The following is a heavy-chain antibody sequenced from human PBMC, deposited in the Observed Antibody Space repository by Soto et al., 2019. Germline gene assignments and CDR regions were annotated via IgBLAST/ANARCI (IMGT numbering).Heavy chain of an antibody. CDR2: IWYDGSNK. V-gene: IGHV3-33*01. J-gene: IGHJ6*02. CDR1: GFTFSRYG. CDR3: ARDDYDSSGYYYYYRMDV. D-gene: IGHD3-22*01. Sequence: GGSLRLSCAASGFTFSRYGRHWVRQAPGKGLAWVAVIWYDGSNKYYADSVKGRFTISRDNSKNTLYLQMNSLRVEDTAVYYCARDDYDSSGYYYYYRMDVWGQGTTVTVSS.